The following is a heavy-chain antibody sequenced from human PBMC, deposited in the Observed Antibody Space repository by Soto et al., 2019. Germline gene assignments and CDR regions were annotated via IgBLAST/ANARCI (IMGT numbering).Heavy chain of an antibody. Sequence: ASVKVSCKASGYTFTSYDINWVRQATGQGLEWMGWMNPNSGNTGYAQKFQGRVTMTRNTSISTAYMELRSLRSEDTAVYYCARGRRLQYQLPSPPLSYYYYYMGVWGKGTTVTVSS. D-gene: IGHD2-2*01. V-gene: IGHV1-8*01. J-gene: IGHJ6*03. CDR1: GYTFTSYD. CDR3: ARGRRLQYQLPSPPLSYYYYYMGV. CDR2: MNPNSGNT.